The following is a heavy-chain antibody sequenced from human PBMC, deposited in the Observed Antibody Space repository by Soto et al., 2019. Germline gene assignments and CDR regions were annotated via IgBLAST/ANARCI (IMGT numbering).Heavy chain of an antibody. CDR3: ARLTDTAIYYFDF. CDR2: IYPGDSDI. V-gene: IGHV5-51*01. D-gene: IGHD5-18*01. J-gene: IGHJ4*02. Sequence: GESLKISCKGSGYIFTTSLIGWVRQRPGKGLEWMGLIYPGDSDIRYSPSFQGQVTISADKSISTAYLQWSSLKASDTAIYYCARLTDTAIYYFDFWGQGTLVTVSS. CDR1: GYIFTTSL.